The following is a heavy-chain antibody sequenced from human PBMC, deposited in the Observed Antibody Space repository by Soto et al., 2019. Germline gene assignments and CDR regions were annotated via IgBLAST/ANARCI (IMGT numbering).Heavy chain of an antibody. CDR3: ARDRAGYYSHFVY. CDR2: IMPFFGSG. Sequence: SVKVSCKALRGTFTNYAFSWVRQAPGQGLEWMGGIMPFFGSGNYAQKFQGRINITADESMSSVYLELTSLRSEDTAVYYCARDRAGYYSHFVYWGQGTLVTVSS. CDR1: RGTFTNYA. D-gene: IGHD3-22*01. V-gene: IGHV1-69*13. J-gene: IGHJ4*02.